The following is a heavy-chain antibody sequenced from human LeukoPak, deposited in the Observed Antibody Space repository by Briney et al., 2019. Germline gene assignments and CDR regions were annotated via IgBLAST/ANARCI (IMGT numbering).Heavy chain of an antibody. V-gene: IGHV1-69*04. Sequence: SVKVSCKASGGTFSSYAISWVRQAPGQGLEWMGRIIPILGIANYAQKFQGRVTITADKSTSTAYMELRSLRSDDTAVYYCARDRYVNGMDVWGQGTTVTVSS. CDR2: IIPILGIA. J-gene: IGHJ6*02. D-gene: IGHD1-1*01. CDR1: GGTFSSYA. CDR3: ARDRYVNGMDV.